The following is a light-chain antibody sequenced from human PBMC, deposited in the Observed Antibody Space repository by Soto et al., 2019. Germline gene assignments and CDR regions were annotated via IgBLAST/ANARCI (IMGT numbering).Light chain of an antibody. J-gene: IGLJ2*01. CDR2: VNN. V-gene: IGLV1-40*01. Sequence: QSVLTQPPSVSGAPGQRVTISCTGSSSNIGAPYDVHWYKQLPGTAPKLLIYVNNNRPSGVPDRFSGSKSGTSASLAITGLQAEDEADYYCQSYDNSLSASVFGGGPKLTVL. CDR1: SSNIGAPYD. CDR3: QSYDNSLSASV.